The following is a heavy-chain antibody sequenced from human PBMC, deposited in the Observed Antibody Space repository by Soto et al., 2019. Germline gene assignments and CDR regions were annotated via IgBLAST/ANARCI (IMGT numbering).Heavy chain of an antibody. V-gene: IGHV4-4*07. CDR3: AREGSYSAYNFAHGIQLWSFDF. J-gene: IGHJ4*02. D-gene: IGHD5-12*01. CDR1: GDSINTFY. Sequence: KPSETLSLTCTVSGDSINTFYWSWVRQPAGKGLEWIGRIFSSGSTSFNPSLESRVAMSVDTSKNHFSLNLSSVTAADMAVYYCAREGSYSAYNFAHGIQLWSFDFWGQGALVTVSS. CDR2: IFSSGST.